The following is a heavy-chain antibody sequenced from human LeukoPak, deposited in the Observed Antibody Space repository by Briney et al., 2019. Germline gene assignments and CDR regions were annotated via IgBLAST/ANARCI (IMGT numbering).Heavy chain of an antibody. CDR1: GITFSSYA. CDR3: TTVRGSDF. V-gene: IGHV3-74*01. Sequence: GGSLRLSCAAPGITFSSYAMTWVRQAPGKGLVWVSRIDPDGRTTNYAASEKARLTISRDNAKNTLYLQMNRLRAEDTAVYYCTTVRGSDFWGQGTMVTVSS. CDR2: IDPDGRTT. J-gene: IGHJ4*02. D-gene: IGHD3-10*01.